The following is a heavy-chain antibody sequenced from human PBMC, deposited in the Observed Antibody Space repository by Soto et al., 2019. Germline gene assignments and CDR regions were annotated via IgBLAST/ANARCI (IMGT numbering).Heavy chain of an antibody. D-gene: IGHD2-15*01. V-gene: IGHV4-34*01. Sequence: LSLTCAVYGGSFGGYYWSWIRQPPGKGLEWIGEINHSGSTNYNPSLKSRVTISVDTSKNQFSLKLSSVTAADTAVYYCARGTVVVVVVAATVLNWFDPWGQGTLVTVSS. J-gene: IGHJ5*02. CDR1: GGSFGGYY. CDR3: ARGTVVVVVVAATVLNWFDP. CDR2: INHSGST.